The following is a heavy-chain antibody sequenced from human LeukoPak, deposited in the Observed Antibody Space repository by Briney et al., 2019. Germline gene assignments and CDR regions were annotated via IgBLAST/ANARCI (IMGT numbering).Heavy chain of an antibody. CDR1: GESHSRFY. J-gene: IGHJ4*02. Sequence: SETLSLTCAVSGESHSRFYWSWIRQSPGRGLEWIGYFYHSGSTYYNPSLKSRVTISVDTSKNQFSLKLSSVTAADTAVYYCARESEGYFDYWGQGTLVTVSS. V-gene: IGHV4-34*01. CDR2: FYHSGST. CDR3: ARESEGYFDY.